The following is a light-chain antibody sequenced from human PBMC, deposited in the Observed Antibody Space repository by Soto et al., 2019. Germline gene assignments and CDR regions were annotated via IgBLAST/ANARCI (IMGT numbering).Light chain of an antibody. Sequence: DIQRTQSPSSLSASVGDRVTITCRASQRINSWLAWYQQRPGKAPKLLIYAASSLQSGVPSRFSGSGFGTDFTLTISSLQTEDIATYYGQLATSLPPWTFGQGTKVDIK. CDR1: QRINSW. CDR2: AAS. CDR3: QLATSLPPWT. J-gene: IGKJ1*01. V-gene: IGKV1-12*01.